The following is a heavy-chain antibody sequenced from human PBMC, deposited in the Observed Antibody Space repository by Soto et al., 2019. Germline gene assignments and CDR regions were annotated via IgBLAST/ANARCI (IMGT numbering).Heavy chain of an antibody. D-gene: IGHD3-3*01. CDR2: ISYEGSNK. V-gene: IGHV3-30*18. CDR3: AKDRKTIFGVVPFSGCMDV. CDR1: GFTFSGYG. J-gene: IGHJ6*02. Sequence: GGSLRLSCVASGFTFSGYGMHWVRQAPGKGLEWVAVISYEGSNKYYADSVKGRFTISRDNSINTMYLEMNSLRAEDTAVYYCAKDRKTIFGVVPFSGCMDVWGQGTTVTVSS.